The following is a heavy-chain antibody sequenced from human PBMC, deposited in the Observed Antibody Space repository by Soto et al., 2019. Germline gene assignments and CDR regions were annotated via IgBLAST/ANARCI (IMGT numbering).Heavy chain of an antibody. J-gene: IGHJ4*02. V-gene: IGHV1-46*01. CDR1: GYTFTSYY. D-gene: IGHD3-22*01. CDR3: ARSPPTPSKLYDSRGPNDY. CDR2: INPSGGST. Sequence: ASVKVSCKASGYTFTSYYMHWVRQAPGQGLEWMGIINPSGGSTSYAQKFQGRVTMTRDTSTSTVYMELSSLRSEDTAVYYCARSPPTPSKLYDSRGPNDYCGQGTLSTVSS.